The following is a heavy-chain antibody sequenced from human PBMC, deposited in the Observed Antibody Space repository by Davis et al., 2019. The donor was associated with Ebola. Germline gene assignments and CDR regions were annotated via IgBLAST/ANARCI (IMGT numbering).Heavy chain of an antibody. CDR2: IYPGDSET. CDR1: GYSFTSFW. CDR3: ARRGVITQIDF. V-gene: IGHV5-51*01. J-gene: IGHJ4*02. D-gene: IGHD3-10*01. Sequence: GESLKISCRTSGYSFTSFWFGWVRKMPGKGPEWMGVIYPGDSETRYSPPFQGQVTISADKSVSTAYLQWRSLRASDTAMYYCARRGVITQIDFWGQGTLVTVSS.